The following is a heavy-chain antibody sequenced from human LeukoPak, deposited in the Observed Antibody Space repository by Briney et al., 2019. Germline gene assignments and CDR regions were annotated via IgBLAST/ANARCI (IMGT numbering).Heavy chain of an antibody. D-gene: IGHD3-22*01. CDR3: ARDWGTYYYDSSGFDY. J-gene: IGHJ4*02. V-gene: IGHV1-3*01. Sequence: GASVKVSCKASGYTFTSYAMHWVRQAPGQRLEWTGWINAGNGNTKYSQKFQGRVTITRDTSASTAYMELSSLRSEDTAVYYCARDWGTYYYDSSGFDYWGQGTLVTVSS. CDR2: INAGNGNT. CDR1: GYTFTSYA.